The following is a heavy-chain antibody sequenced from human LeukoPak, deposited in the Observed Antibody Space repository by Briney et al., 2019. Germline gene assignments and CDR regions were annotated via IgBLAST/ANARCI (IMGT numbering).Heavy chain of an antibody. CDR3: ARDRARGSNYEWYFDY. CDR1: GFTFKLYW. CDR2: ISYDGSNK. V-gene: IGHV3-30*03. J-gene: IGHJ4*02. D-gene: IGHD4-11*01. Sequence: GGSLRLSCAVSGFTFKLYWMHWVRQAPGKGLEWVAVISYDGSNKYYADSVKGRFTISRDNSKNTLYLQMNSLRAEDTAVYYCARDRARGSNYEWYFDYWGQGTLVTVSS.